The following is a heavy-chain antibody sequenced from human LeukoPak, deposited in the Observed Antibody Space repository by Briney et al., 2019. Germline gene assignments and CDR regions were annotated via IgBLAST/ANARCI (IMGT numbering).Heavy chain of an antibody. CDR1: GFTFSSYA. J-gene: IGHJ4*02. CDR3: AKDNDFWSGYYTD. Sequence: GGSLRLSCAASGFTFSSYAMSWVRQAPGKGLEWVSAISRSGGSTYYADSVKGRFTISRDNSKNTLYLQMNSLRAEDTAVYYCAKDNDFWSGYYTDWGQGTLVTVSS. CDR2: ISRSGGST. D-gene: IGHD3-3*01. V-gene: IGHV3-23*01.